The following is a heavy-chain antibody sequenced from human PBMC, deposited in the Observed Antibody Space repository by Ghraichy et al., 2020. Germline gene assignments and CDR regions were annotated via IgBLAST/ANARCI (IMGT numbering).Heavy chain of an antibody. CDR1: GGTFSSYA. CDR3: ARERGITGTTSSDTDPTKNWCDP. D-gene: IGHD1-7*01. CDR2: IIPILGIA. V-gene: IGHV1-69*04. J-gene: IGHJ5*02. Sequence: SVKVSCKASGGTFSSYAISWVRQAPGQGLEWMGRIIPILGIANYAQKFQGRVTITADKSTSTAYMELSSLRSEDTAVYYCARERGITGTTSSDTDPTKNWCDPWGQGTLVTVSS.